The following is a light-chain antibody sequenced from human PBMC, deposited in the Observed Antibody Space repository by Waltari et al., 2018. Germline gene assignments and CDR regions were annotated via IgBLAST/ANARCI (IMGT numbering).Light chain of an antibody. Sequence: ETVMTQSPATLSVSPGERATLSCRASQSVSSNLAWYQQKHGQAPRLLIYGASTMATGIPARFSGSGSGTEFTLTISSLQSEDFAVYYCQQYNNWPPITFGQGTRLEIK. CDR1: QSVSSN. V-gene: IGKV3-15*01. J-gene: IGKJ5*01. CDR2: GAS. CDR3: QQYNNWPPIT.